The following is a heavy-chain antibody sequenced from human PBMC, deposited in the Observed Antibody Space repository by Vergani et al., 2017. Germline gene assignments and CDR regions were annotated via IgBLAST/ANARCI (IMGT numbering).Heavy chain of an antibody. Sequence: QVQLVESGGGVVQPGRSLRLSCAASGFTFSSYGMHWVRQAPGKGLEWVAVIWYDGSNKYYADSVKGRFTISRDNSKNTLYLQMNSLRAEDTAVYYCASSVLSRYYYYMDVWGKGTTVTVSS. V-gene: IGHV3-33*01. CDR1: GFTFSSYG. D-gene: IGHD5/OR15-5a*01. CDR2: IWYDGSNK. CDR3: ASSVLSRYYYYMDV. J-gene: IGHJ6*03.